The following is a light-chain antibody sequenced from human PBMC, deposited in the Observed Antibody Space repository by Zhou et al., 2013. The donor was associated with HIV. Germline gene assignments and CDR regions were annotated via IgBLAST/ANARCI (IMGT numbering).Light chain of an antibody. Sequence: DVVMTQSPLSLPVTLGEPASISCRSSQSLVYRDGNTYLNWFHQRPGQSPRRLLYKVSNRDSGVPDRFSGSGSGTDFTLKISRVEAEDVGVYYCMQGTHWPLTFGGGTKVEIK. V-gene: IGKV2-30*01. CDR3: MQGTHWPLT. CDR1: QSLVYRDGNTY. J-gene: IGKJ4*01. CDR2: KVS.